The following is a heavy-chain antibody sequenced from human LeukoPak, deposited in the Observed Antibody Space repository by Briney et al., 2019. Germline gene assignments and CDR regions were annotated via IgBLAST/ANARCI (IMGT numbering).Heavy chain of an antibody. CDR1: GASISSGSNY. J-gene: IGHJ6*03. V-gene: IGHV4-39*07. D-gene: IGHD6-19*01. CDR3: ARSEQFPYYMDV. Sequence: SETLSLTCSVSGASISSGSNYWGWIRQPPGKTLEWIGSIYSSGSTYYNPSLKSRVIIIINTPKNHFSLTLSSVTAADTAVYYCARSEQFPYYMDVWGKGTTVTVSS. CDR2: IYSSGST.